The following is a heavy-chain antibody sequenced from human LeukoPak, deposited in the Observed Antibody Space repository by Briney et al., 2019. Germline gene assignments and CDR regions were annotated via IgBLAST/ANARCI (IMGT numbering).Heavy chain of an antibody. V-gene: IGHV3-64*01. J-gene: IGHJ6*03. CDR1: GFTFSSYA. CDR3: ARVYCSSISCWGRGYYMDV. Sequence: PGGSLRLSCAASGFTFSSYAMHWVRQAPGKGLEYVSAISTSGGSTYYANSVKGRFTISRDNSKNTLYLQMGSLRADDMAVYYCARVYCSSISCWGRGYYMDVWGKGTTVTVSS. CDR2: ISTSGGST. D-gene: IGHD2-2*01.